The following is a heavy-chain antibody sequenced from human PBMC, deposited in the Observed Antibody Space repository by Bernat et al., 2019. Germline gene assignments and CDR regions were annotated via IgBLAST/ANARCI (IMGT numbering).Heavy chain of an antibody. J-gene: IGHJ4*02. CDR3: ARRVSSTVDY. Sequence: QVQLVHSGAEVKKPGSSVKVSCKASGGTFSSYTISWVRQAPGQGLEWMGRINPILGIANYAQKFQGRVTITADKSTSTAYMELSSLRSEDRAVYYCARRVSSTVDYGGREPRVTVSS. CDR2: INPILGIA. D-gene: IGHD2-2*01. CDR1: GGTFSSYT. V-gene: IGHV1-69*02.